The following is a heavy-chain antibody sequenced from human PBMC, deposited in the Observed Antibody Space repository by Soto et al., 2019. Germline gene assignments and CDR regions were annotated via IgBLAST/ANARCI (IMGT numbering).Heavy chain of an antibody. CDR3: ARAVLPATAPFDY. CDR1: GGSISNYY. J-gene: IGHJ4*01. CDR2: IYYRGST. V-gene: IGHV4-59*01. Sequence: QVQLQESGPRLVKPSETLSLTCIVSGGSISNYYWSWIRQPPGKGLEWIGYIYYRGSTNYNPSLQSRVTISVDTSKNQFSLKRSSVTAADTAVYYCARAVLPATAPFDYWGQGTLVTVSS. D-gene: IGHD2-2*01.